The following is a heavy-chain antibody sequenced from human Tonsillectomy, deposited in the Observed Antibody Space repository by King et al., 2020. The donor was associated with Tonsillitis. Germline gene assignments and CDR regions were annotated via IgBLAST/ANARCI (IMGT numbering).Heavy chain of an antibody. Sequence: QMGEAGGTLVQPGGSLRLSCAASGFTFSSYSMNWVRQAPGKGLEWVSYITSSSNTIYYADSVKGRFTISRDNAHNSLSLQMNSLRVDDTAVYYCTRDPHALDYWGQGTLVTVSS. V-gene: IGHV3-48*01. CDR2: ITSSSNTI. CDR1: GFTFSSYS. CDR3: TRDPHALDY. J-gene: IGHJ4*02.